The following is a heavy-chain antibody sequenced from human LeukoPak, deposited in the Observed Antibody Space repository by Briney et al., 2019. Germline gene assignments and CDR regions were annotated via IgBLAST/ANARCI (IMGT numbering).Heavy chain of an antibody. CDR3: ARSRGAGPGAYFDY. CDR1: GFTFSDEY. J-gene: IGHJ4*02. V-gene: IGHV3-11*03. Sequence: PGGSLRLSCAASGFTFSDEYMSWIRQAPGKGLEWVSYISNNGTYTNYADSVRGRFTISRDNAKHSLYLQMNSLRAEDTAVYYCARSRGAGPGAYFDYWGQGTLVTVSS. D-gene: IGHD6-19*01. CDR2: ISNNGTYT.